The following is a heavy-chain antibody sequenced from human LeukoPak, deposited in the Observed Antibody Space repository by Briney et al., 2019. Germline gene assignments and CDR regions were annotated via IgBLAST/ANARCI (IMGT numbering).Heavy chain of an antibody. CDR2: IYWDDDK. D-gene: IGHD6-13*01. CDR1: GFSISTSGVG. J-gene: IGHJ4*02. Sequence: ESGPTLVKPIQTLTLTCTFSGFSISTSGVGVGWIRQPPGKALEWLALIYWDDDKRYSPSLKSRLTITKDTSKNQVVLTMTNMDPVDTAIYYCAHRHSGIYFDYWGQGTLVTVSS. V-gene: IGHV2-5*02. CDR3: AHRHSGIYFDY.